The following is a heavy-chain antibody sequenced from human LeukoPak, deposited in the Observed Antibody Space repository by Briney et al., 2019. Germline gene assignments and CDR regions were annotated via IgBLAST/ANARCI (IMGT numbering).Heavy chain of an antibody. CDR3: AKTPGIAVAGMPA. CDR1: GFTFSSYG. CDR2: ISYDGSNK. Sequence: GGSLRLSCAASGFTFSSYGMHWVRQAPGKGLEWVAVISYDGSNKYYADSVKGRFAISRDNSKNTLYLQMNSLRAEDTAVYYCAKTPGIAVAGMPAWGQGTLVTVSS. V-gene: IGHV3-30*18. J-gene: IGHJ5*02. D-gene: IGHD6-19*01.